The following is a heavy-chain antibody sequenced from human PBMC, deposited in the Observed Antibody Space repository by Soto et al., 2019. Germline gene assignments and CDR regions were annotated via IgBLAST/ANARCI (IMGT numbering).Heavy chain of an antibody. D-gene: IGHD3-22*01. V-gene: IGHV1-69*13. J-gene: IGHJ4*02. CDR3: ARVSDYYDSSGYYLDF. CDR2: IIPIFGTA. CDR1: GGTFSSYA. Sequence: SVKVSCKASGGTFSSYAISWVRQAPGQGLVWMGGIIPIFGTANYAQKFQGRVTITADESTSTAYMELSSLRSEDTAVYYCARVSDYYDSSGYYLDFWGQGTLVTVSS.